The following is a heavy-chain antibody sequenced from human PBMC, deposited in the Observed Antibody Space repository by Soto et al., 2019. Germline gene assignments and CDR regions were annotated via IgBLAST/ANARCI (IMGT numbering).Heavy chain of an antibody. CDR2: INPNSGGT. CDR1: GSTFTGYY. Sequence: ASVKVSCKASGSTFTGYYMHWVRQAPGQGLAWMGWINPNSGGTNYAQKFQGWVTMTRDTSISTAYMELSRLRSDDTAVYYCARDRVWGSYRPHYYYGMDVWGQGTTVTVSS. D-gene: IGHD3-16*02. V-gene: IGHV1-2*04. J-gene: IGHJ6*02. CDR3: ARDRVWGSYRPHYYYGMDV.